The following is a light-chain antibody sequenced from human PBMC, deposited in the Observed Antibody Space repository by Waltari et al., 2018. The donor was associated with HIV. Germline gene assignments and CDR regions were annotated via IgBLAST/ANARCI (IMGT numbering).Light chain of an antibody. CDR1: SSDVGAYNY. CDR2: DVT. CDR3: ASHAGSKDV. Sequence: QSALTQPPSASGSPGQSVTISCTGTSSDVGAYNYVSWFQQHPGKAPKLMNYDVTKRPSGVPDRFSGSKSGNTASLTVSGLQAEDEADYYCASHAGSKDVFGGGTRLTVL. V-gene: IGLV2-8*01. J-gene: IGLJ2*01.